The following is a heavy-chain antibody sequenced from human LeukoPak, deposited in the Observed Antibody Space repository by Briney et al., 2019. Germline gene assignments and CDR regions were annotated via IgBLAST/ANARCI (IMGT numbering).Heavy chain of an antibody. CDR1: GFTFRTYW. CDR2: ISSTGTTT. CDR3: ARAGP. J-gene: IGHJ5*02. Sequence: GGSLRLSCAASGFTFRTYWMNWVRQAPGKGLEWVSYISSTGTTTYYADSVKGRFTISRDNAKNSLYLQMNSLTAEDTAVYYCARAGPWGQGTLVTVSS. V-gene: IGHV3-48*04.